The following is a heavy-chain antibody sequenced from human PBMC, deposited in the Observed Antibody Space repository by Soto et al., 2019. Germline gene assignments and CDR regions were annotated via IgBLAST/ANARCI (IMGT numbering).Heavy chain of an antibody. D-gene: IGHD3-3*01. Sequence: PGESLKISCHGSGYSFTTHWITWVRQTAGKGLGRMGRIDPSNSYINYSPSFQGHVTISVDRSISTAYLQWSRLEASDNAIYVCARRLSGPKEEYNAYDFYGLDVWGQGTKVTVSS. CDR1: GYSFTTHW. J-gene: IGHJ6*02. V-gene: IGHV5-10-1*01. CDR2: IDPSNSYI. CDR3: ARRLSGPKEEYNAYDFYGLDV.